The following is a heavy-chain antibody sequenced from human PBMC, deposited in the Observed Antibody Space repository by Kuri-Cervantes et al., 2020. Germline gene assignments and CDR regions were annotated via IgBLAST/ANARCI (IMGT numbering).Heavy chain of an antibody. V-gene: IGHV3-35*01. J-gene: IGHJ4*02. Sequence: GESLKISCAASGFTFSNSDMNWVHQAPGKGLEWVSGVSWNGSRTHYADSVKGRFIISRDNSRNTLYLQMNSLRAADTAVYYCAKERQTYNILTGPVGFWGQGTLVTVSS. D-gene: IGHD3-9*01. CDR3: AKERQTYNILTGPVGF. CDR2: VSWNGSRT. CDR1: GFTFSNSD.